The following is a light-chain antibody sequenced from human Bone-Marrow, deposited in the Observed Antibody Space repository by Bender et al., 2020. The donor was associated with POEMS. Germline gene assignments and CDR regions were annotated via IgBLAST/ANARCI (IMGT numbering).Light chain of an antibody. Sequence: QSVLTQPPSVSGTPGQRVTISCSGSSSKFGSYPVNWYQQLPGAAPKLVIFNNSQRPSGVPDRLSGSNSGTSASLAISGLLSDDEADFYCATWDDSLNGWVFGGGTKLTVL. CDR2: NNS. J-gene: IGLJ3*02. V-gene: IGLV1-44*01. CDR1: SSKFGSYP. CDR3: ATWDDSLNGWV.